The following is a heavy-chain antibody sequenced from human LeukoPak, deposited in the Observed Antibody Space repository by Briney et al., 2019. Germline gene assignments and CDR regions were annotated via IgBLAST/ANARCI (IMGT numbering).Heavy chain of an antibody. J-gene: IGHJ4*02. CDR3: AGKAVAGPYFDY. CDR1: GGAFSGYY. V-gene: IGHV4-34*01. D-gene: IGHD6-19*01. CDR2: INHRGST. Sequence: SETLSLTCVVYGGAFSGYYWSWIRQPPGKGLEWIGEINHRGSTNYNPSLKSRVSISVDTSKNQCSLKLTSVTAADTAVYYCAGKAVAGPYFDYWGQGTLVTVSS.